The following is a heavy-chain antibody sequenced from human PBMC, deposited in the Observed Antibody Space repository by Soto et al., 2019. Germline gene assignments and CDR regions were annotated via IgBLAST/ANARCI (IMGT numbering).Heavy chain of an antibody. CDR3: ARVQDYGDHSFDY. Sequence: GGSLRLSCAASGFTFSDYYMSWIRQAPGKGLEWVSYISSSGSTIYYADSVKGRFTISRDNAKNSLYLQMNSLRAEDTAVYYCARVQDYGDHSFDYWGQGTLVTVSS. CDR1: GFTFSDYY. D-gene: IGHD4-17*01. V-gene: IGHV3-11*01. CDR2: ISSSGSTI. J-gene: IGHJ4*02.